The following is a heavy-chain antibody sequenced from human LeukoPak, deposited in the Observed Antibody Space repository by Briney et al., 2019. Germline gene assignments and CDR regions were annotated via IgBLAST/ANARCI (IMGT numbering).Heavy chain of an antibody. J-gene: IGHJ3*02. CDR3: ARDKGGSLYHAFDI. CDR2: IYRIGTT. D-gene: IGHD1-26*01. CDR1: GFTVSSNY. V-gene: IGHV3-66*01. Sequence: GSLRLSCAASGFTVSSNYMNWVRQAPGKGLEWVSVIYRIGTTYYADSVKGRFTISRDNSKNTLYLQMNNLRAEDTAVYYCARDKGGSLYHAFDIWGHGTMVTVSS.